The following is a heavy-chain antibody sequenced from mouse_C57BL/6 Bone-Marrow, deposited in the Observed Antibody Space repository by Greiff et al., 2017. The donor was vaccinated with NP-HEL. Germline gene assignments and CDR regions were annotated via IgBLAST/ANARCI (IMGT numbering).Heavy chain of an antibody. D-gene: IGHD2-3*01. V-gene: IGHV14-4*01. CDR3: TVDDHCDY. CDR1: GFNIKDDY. J-gene: IGHJ2*01. Sequence: VQLKESGAELVRPGASVKLSCTASGFNIKDDYMHWVKQRPEQGLEWIGWIDPENGDTEYASKFQGKATITADTSSNTAYLQLSSLTSEDTAVYYCTVDDHCDYWGQGTTLTVSS. CDR2: IDPENGDT.